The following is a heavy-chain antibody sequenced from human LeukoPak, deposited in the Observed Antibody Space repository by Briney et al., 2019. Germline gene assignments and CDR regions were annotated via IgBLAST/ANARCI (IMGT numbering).Heavy chain of an antibody. D-gene: IGHD3-10*01. CDR1: GFTLSSYG. Sequence: GGSLRLSCAVSGFTLSSYGMHWVRQAPGKGLEWVAVIWYDGSNKYYVESVKGRFTISRDNSKNTLYLQMNSLRAEDTAVYYCARDFYVGSKSYYIGYWGHGTLVTVSS. V-gene: IGHV3-33*01. CDR2: IWYDGSNK. J-gene: IGHJ4*01. CDR3: ARDFYVGSKSYYIGY.